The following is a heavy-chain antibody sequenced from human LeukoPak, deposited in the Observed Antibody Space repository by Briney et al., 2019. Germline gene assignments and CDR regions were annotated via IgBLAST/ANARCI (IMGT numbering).Heavy chain of an antibody. D-gene: IGHD3-10*01. CDR2: FDPEDGET. J-gene: IGHJ4*02. CDR1: GYTLTELS. V-gene: IGHV1-24*01. Sequence: ASVKVPCKVPGYTLTELSMHWVRQAPGKGLEWMGGFDPEDGETIYAQKFQGRVTMTEDTSTDTAYMELSSLRSEDTAVYYCATLSITMVRGALDYWGQGTLVTVSS. CDR3: ATLSITMVRGALDY.